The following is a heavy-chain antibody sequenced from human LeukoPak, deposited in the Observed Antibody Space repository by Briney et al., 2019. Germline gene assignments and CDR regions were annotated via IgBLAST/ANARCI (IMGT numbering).Heavy chain of an antibody. CDR3: ARVTGPYDFWSGFDP. J-gene: IGHJ5*02. V-gene: IGHV4-59*01. Sequence: PSETLSLTCTVSGGSISSYYWSWIRQPPGKGLEWIGYTYYSGSTNYNPSLKSRVTISVDTSKNQFSLKLSSVTAADTAVYYCARVTGPYDFWSGFDPWGQGTLVTVSS. CDR2: TYYSGST. CDR1: GGSISSYY. D-gene: IGHD3-3*01.